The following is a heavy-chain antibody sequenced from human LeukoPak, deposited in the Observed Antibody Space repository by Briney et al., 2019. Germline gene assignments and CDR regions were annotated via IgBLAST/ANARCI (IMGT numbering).Heavy chain of an antibody. D-gene: IGHD5-12*01. CDR3: AKVSDSGYDVPLFGDY. J-gene: IGHJ4*02. CDR2: INQDESKK. V-gene: IGHV3-7*03. CDR1: GFSFSNDW. Sequence: PGGSLRLSCAASGFSFSNDWMCWVRQAPGKGLEWVANINQDESKKYYVDPVKGRFTISRDNAKNSLYLQMSSLRAEDTAVYYCAKVSDSGYDVPLFGDYWGQGTLVTVSS.